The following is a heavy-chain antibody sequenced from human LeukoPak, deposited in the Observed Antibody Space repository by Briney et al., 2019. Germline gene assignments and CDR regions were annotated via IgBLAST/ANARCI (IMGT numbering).Heavy chain of an antibody. J-gene: IGHJ4*02. D-gene: IGHD5-18*01. CDR3: AKFRLPSTVATAMIHSYFFDY. V-gene: IGHV3-23*01. CDR2: ISGSGDTT. Sequence: GGSLRLSCAASGFTFSSYAMIWVRQAPGKGLEWVSVISGSGDTTYYAESVKGRFTISRDNSKNTLYVQMNSLRAEDTAVYYCAKFRLPSTVATAMIHSYFFDYWGQGTLVTVSS. CDR1: GFTFSSYA.